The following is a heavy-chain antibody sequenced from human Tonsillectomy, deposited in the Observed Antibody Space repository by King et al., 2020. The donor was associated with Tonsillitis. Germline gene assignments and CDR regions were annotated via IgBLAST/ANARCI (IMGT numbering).Heavy chain of an antibody. J-gene: IGHJ3*02. V-gene: IGHV4-59*01. CDR1: GGSISSYY. Sequence: VQLQESGPGLVKPSETLSLTCTVSGGSISSYYWSWLRQPPGKGLEWIAYIYYSGSTNYNPSLKSRVSISVDTSKNQFSLKLSSVTAADTAVYYCARGGGGDYANAYALDIWGQGTTVTVSS. D-gene: IGHD4-17*01. CDR3: ARGGGGDYANAYALDI. CDR2: IYYSGST.